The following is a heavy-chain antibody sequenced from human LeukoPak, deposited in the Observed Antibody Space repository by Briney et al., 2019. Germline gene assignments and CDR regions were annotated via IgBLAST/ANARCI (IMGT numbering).Heavy chain of an antibody. D-gene: IGHD3-10*01. V-gene: IGHV1-2*02. CDR1: GYIFTVYY. CDR2: INPNSGGT. CDR3: ARDFSWGVDS. Sequence: ASVKVSFTASGYIFTVYYMHWGRQAPGQGLEWMGWINPNSGGTSYPQKFQGRVTLTRDTSISTAYMELTRLTSDDTAVYYCARDFSWGVDSWGQGTLVTVSS. J-gene: IGHJ4*02.